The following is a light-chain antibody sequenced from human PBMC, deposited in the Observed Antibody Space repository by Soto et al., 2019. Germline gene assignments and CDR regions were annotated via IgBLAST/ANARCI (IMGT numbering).Light chain of an antibody. CDR1: QGVGSN. V-gene: IGKV3-15*01. CDR3: QHYNSYSEA. J-gene: IGKJ1*01. Sequence: EVVMTQSPATLSVSPGDGAALSCRASQGVGSNLAWYQQKPGQAPRLLVYGASTRATGVPARFSGSGSGTEFTLTISSLQPDDFATYYCQHYNSYSEAFGQGTKVELK. CDR2: GAS.